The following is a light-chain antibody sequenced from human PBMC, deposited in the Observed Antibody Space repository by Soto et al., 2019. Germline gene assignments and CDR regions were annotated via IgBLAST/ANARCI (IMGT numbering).Light chain of an antibody. CDR2: DVS. Sequence: QSALTQPRSVSGSPGQSVTISCTGTSSDVGGYNFVSWYQQHPGKAPKFMIYDVSKRPSGVPDRFSGSRSGNTASLTISGLQAEDEADYSCCSSAGSSVVFGGGTKLTVL. J-gene: IGLJ2*01. V-gene: IGLV2-11*01. CDR1: SSDVGGYNF. CDR3: CSSAGSSVV.